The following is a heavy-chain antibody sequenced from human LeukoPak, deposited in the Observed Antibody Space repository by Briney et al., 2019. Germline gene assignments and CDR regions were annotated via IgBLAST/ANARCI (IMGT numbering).Heavy chain of an antibody. CDR1: GFTVSSTC. J-gene: IGHJ5*02. D-gene: IGHD2-21*01. V-gene: IGHV3-66*01. CDR2: VFAGGDT. CDR3: ARGYLSLDL. Sequence: GGSLRLSCAVSGFTVSSTCMSWARQAPGKGLEWLSVVFAGGDTYYTESVKGRFTISRDNSKNTLFLQMNSLTAEDTAVYYCARGYLSLDLWGQGTLVTVSS.